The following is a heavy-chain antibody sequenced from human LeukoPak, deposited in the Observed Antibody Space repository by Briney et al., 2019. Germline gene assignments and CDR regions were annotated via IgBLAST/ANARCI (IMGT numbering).Heavy chain of an antibody. CDR3: ARDTYYYDSSGYYDAFDI. D-gene: IGHD3-22*01. CDR1: GYTFSDYY. J-gene: IGHJ3*02. CDR2: INPNSGGT. V-gene: IGHV1-2*02. Sequence: ASVKVSCKASGYTFSDYYIYWVRQAPGQGLEWMGWINPNSGGTNYAQKFQGRVTMTRDTSISTAYMELSSLRSEDTAVYYCARDTYYYDSSGYYDAFDIWGQGTMVTVSS.